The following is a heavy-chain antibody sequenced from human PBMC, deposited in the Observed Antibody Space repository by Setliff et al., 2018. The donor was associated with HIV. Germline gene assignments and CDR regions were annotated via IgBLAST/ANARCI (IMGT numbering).Heavy chain of an antibody. Sequence: LRLSCAASAFTSGYTFSNYWMSWVRQAPGKGLEWVANINQNGREKYYVDSVKGRFTISRDNSKKTLYLQMNSLRPEDTAVYHCAKARSEYQLMPWYYYMDVWGQGTTVTVSS. J-gene: IGHJ6*03. CDR1: AFTSGYTFSNYW. CDR2: INQNGREK. D-gene: IGHD6-6*01. CDR3: AKARSEYQLMPWYYYMDV. V-gene: IGHV3-7*01.